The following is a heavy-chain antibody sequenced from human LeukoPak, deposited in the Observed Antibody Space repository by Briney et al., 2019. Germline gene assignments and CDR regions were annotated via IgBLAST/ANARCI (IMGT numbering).Heavy chain of an antibody. CDR2: IYYSGST. CDR3: ARDGGYCSGGRCSSYYYYGMDV. D-gene: IGHD2-15*01. J-gene: IGHJ6*02. V-gene: IGHV4-59*12. Sequence: SETLSLTCTVSGGSISSYYWSWIRQPPGKGLEWIGYIYYSGSTNYNPSLKSRVTISVDTSRNQFSLKLSSVTAADTAVYFCARDGGYCSGGRCSSYYYYGMDVWGQGTTVTVSS. CDR1: GGSISSYY.